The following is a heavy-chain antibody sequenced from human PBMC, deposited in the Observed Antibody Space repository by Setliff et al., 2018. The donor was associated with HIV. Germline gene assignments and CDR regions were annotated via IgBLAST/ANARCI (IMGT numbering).Heavy chain of an antibody. CDR3: ARRVLTSSDYFDD. Sequence: SGPTLVNPTQTLTLTCTVSGFTLGTTGMCVSWIRQPPGKALEWLARIDWDDDTHYNASLKTRLTVSKDTSKSQVVLSLANMDPVDTATYYCARRVLTSSDYFDDWGQGALVTVSS. D-gene: IGHD3-3*01. V-gene: IGHV2-70*11. CDR1: GFTLGTTGMC. CDR2: IDWDDDT. J-gene: IGHJ4*02.